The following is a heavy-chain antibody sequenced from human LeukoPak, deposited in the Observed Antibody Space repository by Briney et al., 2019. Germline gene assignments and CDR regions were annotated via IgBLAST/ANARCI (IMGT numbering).Heavy chain of an antibody. Sequence: GRSLRLSCAASGFTFSSYGMRWVRQAPGKGLEWVAVISYDGSNKYYADSVKGRFTISRDNSKNKLYLQMNSLRAEDTAVYYCAKASVGYGMDVWGKGTTVTVSS. CDR3: AKASVGYGMDV. V-gene: IGHV3-30*18. D-gene: IGHD4-23*01. J-gene: IGHJ6*04. CDR2: ISYDGSNK. CDR1: GFTFSSYG.